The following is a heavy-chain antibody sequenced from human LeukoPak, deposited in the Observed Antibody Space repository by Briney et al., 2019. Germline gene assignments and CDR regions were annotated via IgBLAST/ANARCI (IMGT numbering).Heavy chain of an antibody. Sequence: GASVKVSCKASGGTFSSYAISWVRQAPGQGLEWMGRIIPIFGTANYAQKLQGRVTMTTDTSTSTAYMELRSLRSDDTAVYYCAVHSSSWYADWGQGTLVTVSS. CDR2: IIPIFGTA. D-gene: IGHD6-13*01. CDR3: AVHSSSWYAD. CDR1: GGTFSSYA. V-gene: IGHV1-69*05. J-gene: IGHJ4*02.